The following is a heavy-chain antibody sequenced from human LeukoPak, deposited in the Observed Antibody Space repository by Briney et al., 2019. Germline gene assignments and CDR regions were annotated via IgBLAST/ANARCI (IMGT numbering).Heavy chain of an antibody. CDR3: ARVEASGYDYGAFDY. Sequence: GGTLRLSCAASGFTFSNHGMNWVRQAPGKGLEWVSGISPSGDITYYADSVKGRFTISRDNAKNSLYLQMNSLRAEDTAVYYCARVEASGYDYGAFDYWGQGTLVTVSS. V-gene: IGHV3-21*01. CDR1: GFTFSNHG. CDR2: ISPSGDIT. J-gene: IGHJ4*02. D-gene: IGHD5-12*01.